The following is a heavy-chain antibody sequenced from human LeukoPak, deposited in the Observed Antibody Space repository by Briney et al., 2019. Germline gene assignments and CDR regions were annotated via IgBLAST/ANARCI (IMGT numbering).Heavy chain of an antibody. CDR2: IKQDGSES. J-gene: IGHJ6*02. D-gene: IGHD2-2*01. CDR1: GFTFRNYW. CDR3: ARDTRWGYCSSTSCYWGYYYYGMDV. V-gene: IGHV3-7*05. Sequence: PGGSLRLSCAASGFTFRNYWMSWVRQAPGKGLEWVANIKQDGSESYYVDSVKGRFTISRDNAENSLYLQMNSLRSEDTAVYYCARDTRWGYCSSTSCYWGYYYYGMDVWGQGTTVTVSS.